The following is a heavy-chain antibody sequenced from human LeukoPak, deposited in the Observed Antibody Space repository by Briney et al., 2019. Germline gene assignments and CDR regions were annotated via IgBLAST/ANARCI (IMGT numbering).Heavy chain of an antibody. CDR2: IYSSGSP. CDR3: ARGRGYSSL. Sequence: SETLSLTCTVSGDSISRCSYSWSWIRPPAGKGLEWIGLIYSSGSPNHDPSLKRRVAISVETSNNQFSLKLSSETAADTAVYYCARGRGYSSLWGHGTQVTVSS. J-gene: IGHJ4*01. D-gene: IGHD5-18*01. V-gene: IGHV4-61*02. CDR1: GDSISRCSYS.